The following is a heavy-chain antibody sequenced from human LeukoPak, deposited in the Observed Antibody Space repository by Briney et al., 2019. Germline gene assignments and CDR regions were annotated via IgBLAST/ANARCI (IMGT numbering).Heavy chain of an antibody. J-gene: IGHJ4*02. CDR3: ARGPYSGSYQDY. V-gene: IGHV1-2*06. Sequence: ASVKVSCKASGYTFTGYYMHWVRQAPGQGLEWMGRINPNSGGTNYAQKFQGRVTMTRDTSISTAYMELSRLRSDDTAVYYCARGPYSGSYQDYWGQGTLVTVSS. CDR2: INPNSGGT. D-gene: IGHD1-26*01. CDR1: GYTFTGYY.